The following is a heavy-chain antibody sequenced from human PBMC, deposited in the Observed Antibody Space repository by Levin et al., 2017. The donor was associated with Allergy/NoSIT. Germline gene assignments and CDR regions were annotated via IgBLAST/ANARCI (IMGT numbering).Heavy chain of an antibody. CDR3: AKGLNWGSPNTFDY. Sequence: GGSLRLSCAASGFTFGDYAMHWVRQAPGKGLEWVSGINWNRDKIGYADSVRARFTISRDNAMNSLYLQMNSLGPEDTALYYCAKGLNWGSPNTFDYWGQGTLVTVSS. D-gene: IGHD7-27*01. CDR2: INWNRDKI. J-gene: IGHJ4*02. CDR1: GFTFGDYA. V-gene: IGHV3-9*01.